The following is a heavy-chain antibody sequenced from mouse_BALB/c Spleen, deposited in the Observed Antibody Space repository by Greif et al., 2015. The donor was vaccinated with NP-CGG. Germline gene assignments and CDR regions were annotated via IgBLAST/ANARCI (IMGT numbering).Heavy chain of an antibody. V-gene: IGHV1-5*01. J-gene: IGHJ4*01. D-gene: IGHD1-2*01. Sequence: EVQLQQSGTVLARPGASVKMSCKASGYTFTSYWMHWVKQRPGQGLEWIGAIYPGNSDTSYNQKFKGKAKLTAVTSTSAAYMELSSLTNEDSAVYYGTRHYGPYYAMDYWGQGTSVTVSS. CDR3: TRHYGPYYAMDY. CDR2: IYPGNSDT. CDR1: GYTFTSYW.